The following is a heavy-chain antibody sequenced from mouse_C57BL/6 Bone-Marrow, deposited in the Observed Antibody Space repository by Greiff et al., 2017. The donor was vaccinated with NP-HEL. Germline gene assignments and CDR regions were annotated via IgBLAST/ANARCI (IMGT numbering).Heavy chain of an antibody. V-gene: IGHV1-19*01. CDR1: GYTFTDYY. CDR2: INPYNGGT. D-gene: IGHD1-1*02. J-gene: IGHJ1*03. CDR3: ARPGVYGPWYFDV. Sequence: EVQLQQSGPVLVKPGASVKMSCKASGYTFTDYYMNWVKQSHGKSLEWIGVINPYNGGTSYNQKFKGKATLTVDKSSSTAYMELNSLTSEDSAVYYCARPGVYGPWYFDVWGTGTTVTVSS.